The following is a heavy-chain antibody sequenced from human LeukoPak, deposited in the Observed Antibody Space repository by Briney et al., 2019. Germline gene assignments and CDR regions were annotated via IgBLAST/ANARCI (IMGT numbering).Heavy chain of an antibody. J-gene: IGHJ4*02. CDR3: ARDRFGGSFDY. CDR2: ISSSSSTI. V-gene: IGHV3-48*01. D-gene: IGHD1-26*01. Sequence: PGGSLRLSCAASGFTFRSYVMNWVRQAPGKGVEWVSYISSSSSTIYYADSVKGRFTISRDNAKNSMYLQMNSLRAEDTAVYYCARDRFGGSFDYWGQGTLVTVSS. CDR1: GFTFRSYV.